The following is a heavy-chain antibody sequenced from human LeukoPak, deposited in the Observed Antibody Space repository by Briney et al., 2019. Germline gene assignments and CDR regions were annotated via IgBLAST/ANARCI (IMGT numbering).Heavy chain of an antibody. Sequence: PSETLSLTCTVSGGSISSSSYYWGWIRQPPGKGLEWIGNIYYSGSTNYNPSLKSRVTISVDTSKNQFSLKLSSVTAADTAVYYCARAKYRRGFYSTFFDYWGQGTLVTVSS. CDR1: GGSISSSSYY. CDR2: IYYSGST. J-gene: IGHJ4*02. V-gene: IGHV4-39*07. CDR3: ARAKYRRGFYSTFFDY. D-gene: IGHD2-21*01.